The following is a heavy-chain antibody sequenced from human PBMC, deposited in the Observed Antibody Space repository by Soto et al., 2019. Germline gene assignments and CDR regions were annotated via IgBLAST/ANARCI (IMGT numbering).Heavy chain of an antibody. CDR2: IIPILGIA. Sequence: QVQLVQSGAEVKKPGSSVKVSCKASGGTFSSYTISWVRQAPGQGLEWMGRIIPILGIANYAQKFQGRVTITADKSTGTAYMELSSLRSEDTAVYYCAGGYYYGSGGGSFDYWGQGTLVTVSS. J-gene: IGHJ4*02. CDR1: GGTFSSYT. D-gene: IGHD3-10*01. V-gene: IGHV1-69*02. CDR3: AGGYYYGSGGGSFDY.